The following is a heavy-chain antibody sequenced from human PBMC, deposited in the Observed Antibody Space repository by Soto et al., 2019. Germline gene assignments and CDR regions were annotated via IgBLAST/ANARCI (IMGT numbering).Heavy chain of an antibody. CDR2: ISYDGSNK. V-gene: IGHV3-30-3*01. Sequence: GGSLRLSCAASGFTFSSYAMHWVRQAPGKGLEWVAVISYDGSNKYYADSVKGRFTISRDNSKNTLYLQMNSLRAEDTAVYYCARDLQFLEWLLQKYYFDYWGQGTLVTVSS. CDR1: GFTFSSYA. CDR3: ARDLQFLEWLLQKYYFDY. J-gene: IGHJ4*02. D-gene: IGHD3-3*01.